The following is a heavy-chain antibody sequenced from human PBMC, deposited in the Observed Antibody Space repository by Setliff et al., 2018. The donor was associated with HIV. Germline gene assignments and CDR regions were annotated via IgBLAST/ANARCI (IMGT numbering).Heavy chain of an antibody. CDR3: AKAGGGILYFYYMDV. CDR2: ISGRGTNT. V-gene: IGHV3-23*01. D-gene: IGHD2-15*01. J-gene: IGHJ6*03. CDR1: GFTFSNFA. Sequence: GGYLRLSCAASGFTFSNFAINWVRQAPGKGLEWVSTISGRGTNTYYADSVKGRFTISRDNSKNTLSLQLNSLTAEDSAVYYCAKAGGGILYFYYMDVWGKGTTVTVSS.